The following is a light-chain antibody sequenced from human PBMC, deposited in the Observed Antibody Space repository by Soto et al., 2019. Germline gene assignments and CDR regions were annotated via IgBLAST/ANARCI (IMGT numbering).Light chain of an antibody. V-gene: IGLV2-11*01. J-gene: IGLJ3*02. CDR2: DVS. CDR1: SSDVGAYDY. Sequence: QSVLTQPRSVSGSPGQSVTISCTGTSSDVGAYDYVSWYQQHPGKAPKLMIYDVSKRPSGVPDRFSGSKSGNTASLTISGLQAEDEADYYCSSYAGRYTGVFGGGTKLTVL. CDR3: SSYAGRYTGV.